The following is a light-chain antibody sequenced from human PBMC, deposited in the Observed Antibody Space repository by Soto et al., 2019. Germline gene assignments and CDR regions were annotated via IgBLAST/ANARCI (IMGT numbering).Light chain of an antibody. V-gene: IGLV3-21*02. CDR3: QGWDSTSDHVV. CDR2: GDS. CDR1: SIGSKS. J-gene: IGLJ2*01. Sequence: SYVLTQPPSVSVAPGQTARMTCEGNSIGSKSVHWYQQKPGQAPVLVVYGDSDRPSGTPERFSGTDSGNTATLTISGVEAGDEAEYYCQGWDSTSDHVVFGGRTKLTVL.